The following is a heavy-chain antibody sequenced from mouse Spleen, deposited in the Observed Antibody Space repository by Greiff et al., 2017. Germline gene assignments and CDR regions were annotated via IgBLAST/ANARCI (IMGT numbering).Heavy chain of an antibody. CDR1: GFSLSTSGMG. Sequence: QVTLKESGPGILQSSQTLSLTCSFSGFSLSTSGMGVSWIRQPSGKGLEWLAHIYWDDDKRYNPSLKSRLTISKDTSRNQVFLKITSVDTADTATYYCARREEGSKGFAYWGQGTLVTVSA. CDR3: ARREEGSKGFAY. V-gene: IGHV8-12*01. J-gene: IGHJ3*01. CDR2: IYWDDDK. D-gene: IGHD1-3*01.